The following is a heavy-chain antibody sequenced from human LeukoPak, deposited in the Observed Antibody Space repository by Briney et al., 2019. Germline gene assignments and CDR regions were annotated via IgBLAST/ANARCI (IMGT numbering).Heavy chain of an antibody. CDR3: ARGGGSYYYYGMDV. Sequence: ASVKVSCKASGYTFTSYDINWVRQATGQRFEWMGWMNPNSGNTGYAQKFQGRVTMTRNTSISTAYMELSSLRSEDTAVYYCARGGGSYYYYGMDVWGQGTTVTVSS. J-gene: IGHJ6*02. CDR2: MNPNSGNT. V-gene: IGHV1-8*01. D-gene: IGHD1-26*01. CDR1: GYTFTSYD.